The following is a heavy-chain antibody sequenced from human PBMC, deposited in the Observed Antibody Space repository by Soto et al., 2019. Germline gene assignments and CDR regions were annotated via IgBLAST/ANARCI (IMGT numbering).Heavy chain of an antibody. CDR1: GYTFTSYG. CDR3: GRSVGLSYGMDV. CDR2: ISAYNGNT. J-gene: IGHJ6*02. V-gene: IGHV1-18*01. Sequence: QVQLVQSGAEVKKPGASVKVSCKASGYTFTSYGISWVRQAPGQGLEWMGWISAYNGNTNYAQKLQGRVTMTPDTSTSTAYMELRSLRSDATAVYHCGRSVGLSYGMDVWGQGTKVTVSS. D-gene: IGHD1-26*01.